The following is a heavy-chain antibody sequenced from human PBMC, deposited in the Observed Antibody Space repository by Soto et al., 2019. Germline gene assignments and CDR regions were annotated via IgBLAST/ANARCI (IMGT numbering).Heavy chain of an antibody. D-gene: IGHD4-17*01. V-gene: IGHV1-69*13. J-gene: IGHJ6*02. CDR3: ARKGGAGYGDPSYYYYGMDV. CDR2: IIPIFGTA. CDR1: GGTFSSYA. Sequence: ASVKVSCKASGGTFSSYAISWVRQAPGQGLEWMGGIIPIFGTANYAQKFQGRVTITADESTSTAYMELSSLRSEDTAVYYCARKGGAGYGDPSYYYYGMDVWGQGTTVTVSS.